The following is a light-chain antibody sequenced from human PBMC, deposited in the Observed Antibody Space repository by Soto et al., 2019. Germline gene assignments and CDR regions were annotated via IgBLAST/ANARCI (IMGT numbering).Light chain of an antibody. V-gene: IGLV2-14*01. CDR2: DVS. CDR1: SSDIGSYSF. CDR3: SSYTSSSTLV. Sequence: QSALTQPASVSGSPGQSITISCIGXSSDIGSYSFVSWFQQHPGKAPKLIIYDVSDRPSGVSNRFSASKSGNTASLTISGLQAEDESDYYCSSYTSSSTLVFGTGTKVTVL. J-gene: IGLJ1*01.